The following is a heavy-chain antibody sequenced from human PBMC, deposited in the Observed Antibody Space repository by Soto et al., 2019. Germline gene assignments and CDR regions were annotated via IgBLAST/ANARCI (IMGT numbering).Heavy chain of an antibody. V-gene: IGHV1-2*04. J-gene: IGHJ4*02. Sequence: SVWVSCKASWCTFTGYYMHWVLQAPGQGLEWMGWINPNSGGTNYAQKFQGWVTMTRDTSISTAYMELSRLRSDDTAVYYCARGGSSWYAPYNYFFAYRGQGTLVTVSS. CDR3: ARGGSSWYAPYNYFFAY. CDR1: WCTFTGYY. CDR2: INPNSGGT. D-gene: IGHD6-13*01.